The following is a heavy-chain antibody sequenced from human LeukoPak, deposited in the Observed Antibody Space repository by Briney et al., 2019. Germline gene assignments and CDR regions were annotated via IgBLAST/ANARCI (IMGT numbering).Heavy chain of an antibody. V-gene: IGHV3-23*01. D-gene: IGHD1-26*01. CDR3: ARDRGSGSFDY. Sequence: GGSLRLSCAASGFTFSSYAMSWVRQAPGKGLELVSAISGSGGSTYYADSVKGRFTISRDNSKNTLYLQMNSLRAEDTAVYYCARDRGSGSFDYWGQGTLVTVSS. CDR2: ISGSGGST. J-gene: IGHJ4*02. CDR1: GFTFSSYA.